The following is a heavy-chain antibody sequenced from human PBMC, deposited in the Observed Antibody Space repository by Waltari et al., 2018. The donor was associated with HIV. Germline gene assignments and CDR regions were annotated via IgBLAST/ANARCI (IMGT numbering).Heavy chain of an antibody. CDR2: SLPVRGAP. Sequence: QVQLVQSGCEVRKSGYSVKVSCKSYGVHANTSTINWTRQDPGHGVEWVGRPDLVGRSLPVRGAPAYSQKLKARLTLSADTATDTAFLQLSSLRSDDTAVYYFATPAAKGTWFDSWGQGSQIIVSS. D-gene: IGHD2-2*01. CDR1: GVHANTST. CDR3: ATPAAKGTWFDS. J-gene: IGHJ5*01. V-gene: IGHV1-69*08.